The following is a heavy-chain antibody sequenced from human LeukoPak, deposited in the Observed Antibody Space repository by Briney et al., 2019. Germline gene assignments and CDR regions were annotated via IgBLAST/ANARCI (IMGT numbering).Heavy chain of an antibody. CDR3: ARHAPWYCSSTSCYGMDV. J-gene: IGHJ6*02. Sequence: SETLSLTCTVSGGSISSGGYYWSWIRQHPGKGLEWIGYIYYSGSTYYNPSLKSRVTISVDTSKNQFSLKLSSVTAADTAVYYCARHAPWYCSSTSCYGMDVWGQGTTVTVSS. V-gene: IGHV4-31*03. D-gene: IGHD2-2*01. CDR2: IYYSGST. CDR1: GGSISSGGYY.